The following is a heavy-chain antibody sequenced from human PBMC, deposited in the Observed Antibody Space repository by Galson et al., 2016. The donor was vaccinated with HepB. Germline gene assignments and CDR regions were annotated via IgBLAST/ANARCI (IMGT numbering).Heavy chain of an antibody. CDR2: ISSSSSYI. V-gene: IGHV3-21*01. J-gene: IGHJ4*02. D-gene: IGHD1-14*01. CDR1: GFPFSQYN. Sequence: SLRLSCAASGFPFSQYNMNWVRQAPGKGLEWVSFISSSSSYIYYVDSVKGRFTISRDNAKNSLYLQMDSLRVEDTAVYYCVRETLRGTRFDNWGQGTLVTVAS. CDR3: VRETLRGTRFDN.